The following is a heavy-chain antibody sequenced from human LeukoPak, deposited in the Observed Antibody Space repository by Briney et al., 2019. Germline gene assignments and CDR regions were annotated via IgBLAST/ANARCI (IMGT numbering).Heavy chain of an antibody. CDR3: ARGKDGHAAFDY. J-gene: IGHJ4*02. CDR1: GGSISSGGYY. CDR2: IYHSGST. V-gene: IGHV4-30-2*01. Sequence: SETLSLTCTVSGGSISSGGYYWSWIRQPPGKGLEWIGYIYHSGSTYYNPSLKSRVTISVDRSKNQFSLKLSSVTAADTAVYYCARGKDGHAAFDYWGQGTLVTVSS. D-gene: IGHD5-24*01.